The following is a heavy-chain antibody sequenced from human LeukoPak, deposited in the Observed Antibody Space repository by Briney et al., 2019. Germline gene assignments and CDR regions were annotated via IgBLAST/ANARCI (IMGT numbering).Heavy chain of an antibody. CDR1: GYTFTGYY. CDR2: INPNSGGT. J-gene: IGHJ5*02. Sequence: ASVKVSCKASGYTFTGYYMHWVRQAPGQGLEWMGWINPNSGGTNYAQKFQGRVTMTRDTSISTAYMELSRLRSDDTAVYYCARDLLYCSGGSCYGYWFDPWGQGTLVTVSS. CDR3: ARDLLYCSGGSCYGYWFDP. D-gene: IGHD2-15*01. V-gene: IGHV1-2*02.